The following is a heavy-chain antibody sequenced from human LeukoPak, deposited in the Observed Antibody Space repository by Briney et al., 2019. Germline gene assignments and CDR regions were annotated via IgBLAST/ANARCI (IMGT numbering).Heavy chain of an antibody. V-gene: IGHV3-23*01. Sequence: GALRLSCTASGFTLNNYAMSWVRQAPGKGLEWVSTISGRGGSTYSADSVKGRFTISRDNSKNTLYLQMNSLRAEDTAVYYCAKDSSYFDWLSAEYFQHWGQGTLVTVSS. CDR1: GFTLNNYA. CDR3: AKDSSYFDWLSAEYFQH. CDR2: ISGRGGST. J-gene: IGHJ1*01. D-gene: IGHD3-9*01.